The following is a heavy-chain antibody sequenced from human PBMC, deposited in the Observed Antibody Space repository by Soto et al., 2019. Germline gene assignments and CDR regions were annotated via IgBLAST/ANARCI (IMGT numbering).Heavy chain of an antibody. CDR2: IYYSGST. J-gene: IGHJ6*02. CDR1: GGSISSSSYY. Sequence: SETLSLTCTVSGGSISSSSYYWGWIRQPPGKGLEWIGSIYYSGSTYYNPSLKSRVTISVDTSKNQFSLKLSSVTAADTAVYYCARHSPRNYYYGMDVWGQGTTVTVSS. V-gene: IGHV4-39*01. CDR3: ARHSPRNYYYGMDV.